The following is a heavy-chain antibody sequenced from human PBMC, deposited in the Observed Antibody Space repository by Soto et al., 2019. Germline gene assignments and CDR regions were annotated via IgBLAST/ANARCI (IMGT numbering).Heavy chain of an antibody. CDR1: GYSFTSFG. J-gene: IGHJ6*02. Sequence: QVQLVQSGGEVKKPGASVKVSCKASGYSFTSFGVNWVRQAPGQGLEWMGWVNAYNGNTNYAQKFQGRVTMTWDTSTNTVYMDLRSLRSEDTAIFYCARGGSSPAFCYYCGMDVWGQGTTVTVSS. V-gene: IGHV1-18*01. D-gene: IGHD6-13*01. CDR2: VNAYNGNT. CDR3: ARGGSSPAFCYYCGMDV.